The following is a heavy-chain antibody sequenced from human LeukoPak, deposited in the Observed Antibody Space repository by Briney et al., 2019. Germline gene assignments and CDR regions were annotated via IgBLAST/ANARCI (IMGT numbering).Heavy chain of an antibody. J-gene: IGHJ6*03. D-gene: IGHD6-6*01. CDR2: IYYSGST. V-gene: IGHV4-59*01. CDR3: ARDWGVSARPGYMDV. CDR1: GGSISNYY. Sequence: SETLSLTCTVSGGSISNYYWSWVRQPPGKGLEWVGYIYYSGSTKYTPSLQSRVTISVDTSKNQFSLRLSSVTAADTAVYYCARDWGVSARPGYMDVWGKGTTVAVSS.